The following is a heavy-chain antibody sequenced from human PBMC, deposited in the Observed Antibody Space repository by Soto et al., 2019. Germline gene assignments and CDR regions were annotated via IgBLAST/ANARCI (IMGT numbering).Heavy chain of an antibody. CDR2: ISAYNGNT. J-gene: IGHJ4*02. CDR3: ARDLEYSSSWYRVDY. D-gene: IGHD6-13*01. V-gene: IGHV1-18*01. Sequence: RWVQHSTEQGLEWMGWISAYNGNTNYAQNLKGRVTMTTDTSTSTAYMELRSLRSDDTAVYYCARDLEYSSSWYRVDYWGQGILVTVSS.